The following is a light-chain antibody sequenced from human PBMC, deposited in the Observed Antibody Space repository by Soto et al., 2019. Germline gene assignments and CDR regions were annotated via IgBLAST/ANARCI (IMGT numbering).Light chain of an antibody. CDR1: QSVGRK. V-gene: IGKV3-15*01. CDR2: DAS. J-gene: IGKJ1*01. Sequence: EIVMTQSPATLSVSPGEGATLSCRASQSVGRKLVWYQQKAGQAPRPLIFDASTRATGIPARFSGSGSGTEFTLTISRLEPEDFALYYCQQYGSSPWTFGQGTKVDIK. CDR3: QQYGSSPWT.